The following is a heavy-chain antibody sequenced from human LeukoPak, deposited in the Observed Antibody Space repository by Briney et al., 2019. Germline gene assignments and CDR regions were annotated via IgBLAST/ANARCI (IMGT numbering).Heavy chain of an antibody. CDR1: GGSISSGGYY. CDR2: INHSGST. J-gene: IGHJ6*02. CDR3: ARWTSYYYYGMDV. V-gene: IGHV4-39*07. D-gene: IGHD3/OR15-3a*01. Sequence: PSETLSLTCTVSGGSISSGGYYWSWIRQPPGKGLEWIGEINHSGSTNYNPSLKSRVTISVDTSKNQFSLKLSSVAAADTAVYYCARWTSYYYYGMDVWGQGTTVTVSS.